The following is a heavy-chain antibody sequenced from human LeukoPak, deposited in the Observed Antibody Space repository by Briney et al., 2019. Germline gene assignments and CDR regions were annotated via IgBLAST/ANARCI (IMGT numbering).Heavy chain of an antibody. V-gene: IGHV4-34*01. CDR2: INHSGST. CDR1: GGSFSGYF. D-gene: IGHD4-11*01. J-gene: IGHJ4*02. CDR3: ARYYSNYLFDY. Sequence: SETLSLTCAVYGGSFSGYFWNWIRQPPGKGLEWIGEINHSGSTNYNPSLKSRVTISVDTSKNQFSLKLSSVTAADAAVYYCARYYSNYLFDYWAREPWSPSPQ.